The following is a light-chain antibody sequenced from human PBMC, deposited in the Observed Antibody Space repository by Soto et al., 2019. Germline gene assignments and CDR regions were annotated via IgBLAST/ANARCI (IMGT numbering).Light chain of an antibody. J-gene: IGLJ3*02. CDR2: EVS. Sequence: QSALTQPASVSGSPGQSITISCTGTSSDVGGYKYVSWYQQHPGKAPKLMIYEVSYRPSGVSNRFSGSKSGNTAALTISGLQAEDEADYFCTSHTASSTWVFGGGTKVTVL. CDR3: TSHTASSTWV. V-gene: IGLV2-14*01. CDR1: SSDVGGYKY.